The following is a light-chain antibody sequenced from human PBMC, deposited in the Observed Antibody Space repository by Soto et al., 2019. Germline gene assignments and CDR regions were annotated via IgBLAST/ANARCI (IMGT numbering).Light chain of an antibody. J-gene: IGKJ1*01. CDR2: GAS. Sequence: ERVMPQSPATLSVSPGERATLSCMASHSVSSNLAWYQQKPGQAPRLLIYGASTRATGIPARFSGSGSGTDFTLTINRLEPEDSAIYFCQRYISSQWTFGQWRFCQGTKVDIK. CDR1: HSVSSN. V-gene: IGKV3-15*01. CDR3: QRYISSQWTFGQWR.